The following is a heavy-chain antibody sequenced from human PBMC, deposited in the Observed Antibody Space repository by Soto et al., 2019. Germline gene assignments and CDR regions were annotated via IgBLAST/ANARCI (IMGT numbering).Heavy chain of an antibody. D-gene: IGHD3-16*01. CDR3: AHTRSFNNDLYFDP. Sequence: QITLRESGPTLVKPTASLTLTCTFSGFSLRTTGVAVGWFCQPLGMVLEWLALSYWDDDKRYSPSLKNRLTITKDTSKNQVVLTMTNITPMDTATYYCAHTRSFNNDLYFDPWGQGTLVTVSS. V-gene: IGHV2-5*02. J-gene: IGHJ5*02. CDR2: SYWDDDK. CDR1: GFSLRTTGVA.